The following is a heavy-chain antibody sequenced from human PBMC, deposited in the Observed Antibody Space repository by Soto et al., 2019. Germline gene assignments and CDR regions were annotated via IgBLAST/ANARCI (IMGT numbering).Heavy chain of an antibody. D-gene: IGHD6-6*01. Sequence: GASVKVSCKASGYTFTGYYMHWVRQAPGQGLEWMGWINPNSGGTNYAQKFQGWVTMTRDTSISTAYMELSRLRSDDTAVYYCARGLKYSSSADRYYFDYWGQGTLVTVSS. CDR3: ARGLKYSSSADRYYFDY. CDR1: GYTFTGYY. CDR2: INPNSGGT. J-gene: IGHJ4*02. V-gene: IGHV1-2*04.